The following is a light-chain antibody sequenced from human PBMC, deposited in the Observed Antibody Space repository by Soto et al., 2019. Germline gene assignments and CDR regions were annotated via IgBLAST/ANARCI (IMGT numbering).Light chain of an antibody. V-gene: IGKV3-20*01. CDR1: QSVSSSY. CDR2: GAS. Sequence: EIVLMQSPGTLSLSPGVRATLSCRASQSVSSSYLAWYQQKPGQAPRLLIYGASSRATGIPDRVSGSGPGTEFTLTICRLEPEDFAVYYCQQYGSSFVTFGQGTKVEIK. J-gene: IGKJ1*01. CDR3: QQYGSSFVT.